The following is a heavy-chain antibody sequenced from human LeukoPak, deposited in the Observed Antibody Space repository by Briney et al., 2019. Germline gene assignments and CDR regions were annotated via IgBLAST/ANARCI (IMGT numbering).Heavy chain of an antibody. CDR3: ATPRGRWLQFHPFDY. J-gene: IGHJ4*02. CDR1: GYTLTELS. V-gene: IGHV1-24*01. CDR2: FDPEDGET. Sequence: ASVKVSCKVSGYTLTELSMHWVRQAPGKGLEWMGGFDPEDGETIYAQKIQGRVTMTEDTSTDTAYMELSSLRSEDTAVYYCATPRGRWLQFHPFDYWGQGTLVTVSS. D-gene: IGHD5-24*01.